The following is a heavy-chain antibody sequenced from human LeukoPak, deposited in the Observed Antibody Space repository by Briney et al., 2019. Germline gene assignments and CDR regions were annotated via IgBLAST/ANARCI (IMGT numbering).Heavy chain of an antibody. V-gene: IGHV3-53*01. CDR3: ARAGVGKLYFDY. D-gene: IGHD3-3*01. J-gene: IGHJ4*02. Sequence: PGGSLRLSCAASGFTFSDYYMSWIRQAPGKGLEWVSVIYSGGAAYSADSMKVRFTISRDISKNTLYLQMNSLRAEDTAMYYCARAGVGKLYFDYWGQGTLVTVSS. CDR2: IYSGGAA. CDR1: GFTFSDYY.